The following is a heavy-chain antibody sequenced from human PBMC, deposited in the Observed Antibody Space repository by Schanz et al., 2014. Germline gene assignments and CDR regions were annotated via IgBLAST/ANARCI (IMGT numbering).Heavy chain of an antibody. CDR2: ISSSGSYI. D-gene: IGHD6-19*01. Sequence: EVHLVESGGGLVKRGGSLRLSCAASGFTISSYSMNWVRQAPGKGLEWVSSISSSGSYIYYADSVKGRFSISRDNAKNSLFLQTNRLRAEDTALYYCAIIGVMVAVAGTRADYWGQGTLVTVSS. J-gene: IGHJ4*02. CDR3: AIIGVMVAVAGTRADY. CDR1: GFTISSYS. V-gene: IGHV3-21*01.